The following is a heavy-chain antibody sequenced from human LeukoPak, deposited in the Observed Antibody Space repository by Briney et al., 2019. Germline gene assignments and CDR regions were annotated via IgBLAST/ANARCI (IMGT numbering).Heavy chain of an antibody. D-gene: IGHD3-22*01. CDR3: ARGYYDSSGYAPYAFDI. Sequence: ASVKVSCKASGYTFTSYGISWVRQAPGQGLEWMGWISAYNGNTNYAQKLQGRVTMTTDTSTSTAYMELRSLRSDDTAVYYCARGYYDSSGYAPYAFDIWGQGTMVTVSS. V-gene: IGHV1-18*01. CDR1: GYTFTSYG. J-gene: IGHJ3*02. CDR2: ISAYNGNT.